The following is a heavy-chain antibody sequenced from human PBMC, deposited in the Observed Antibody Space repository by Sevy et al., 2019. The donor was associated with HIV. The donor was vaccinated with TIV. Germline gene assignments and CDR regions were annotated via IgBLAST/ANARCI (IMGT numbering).Heavy chain of an antibody. CDR1: GGSIRSGRYY. CDR2: IFPSGGS. Sequence: SETLSLTCTVSGGSIRSGRYYWTWIRQPAGKGLEWIGRIFPSGGSNFNPSMMSRVSMSIDTSKKQFSRRLTSVTAADTAVYCCSRAEVDGYNYVYFDSWGPGTLVTVS. CDR3: SRAEVDGYNYVYFDS. V-gene: IGHV4-61*02. J-gene: IGHJ4*02. D-gene: IGHD5-12*01.